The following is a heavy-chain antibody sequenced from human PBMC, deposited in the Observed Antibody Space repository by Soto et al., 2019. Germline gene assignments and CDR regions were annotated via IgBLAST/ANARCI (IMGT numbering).Heavy chain of an antibody. Sequence: QVQLVQSGTEVKKPGASVKVSCKASGYTFTGYAIHWVRQAPGQRLEWMGWINGGNGDTKYSQKFQGRVTITRDTSASTACMELTSLGSEDTAVYHCARGYCSSTSCQYYFDYWGQGTLVTVSS. V-gene: IGHV1-3*01. CDR2: INGGNGDT. D-gene: IGHD2-2*01. J-gene: IGHJ4*02. CDR3: ARGYCSSTSCQYYFDY. CDR1: GYTFTGYA.